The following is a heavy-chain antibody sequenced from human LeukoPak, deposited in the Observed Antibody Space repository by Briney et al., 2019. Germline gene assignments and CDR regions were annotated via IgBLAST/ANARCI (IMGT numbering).Heavy chain of an antibody. CDR2: IWYDGSNK. Sequence: GGSLRLSCAASGFTFSSYGMHWVRQAPGKGLEWGAVIWYDGSNKYYADSVKGRFAISRDNSKNTLYLQMNSLRAEDTAVYYCVRDLQAAAGMDYWGQGTLVTVSS. CDR3: VRDLQAAAGMDY. J-gene: IGHJ4*02. D-gene: IGHD6-13*01. CDR1: GFTFSSYG. V-gene: IGHV3-33*01.